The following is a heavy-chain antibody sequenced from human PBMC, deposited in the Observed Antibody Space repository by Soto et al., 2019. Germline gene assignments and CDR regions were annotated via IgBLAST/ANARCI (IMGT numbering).Heavy chain of an antibody. D-gene: IGHD6-19*01. Sequence: GGSLRLSCAASGFTFSSCAMGWVRQAPGKGLEWVSDIIDSGGSTYYADSVKGRFTISRDNSKNTLFLQMNSLRAEDTAIYYCAKSVGSGWSKSDYWGQGTLVTVSS. J-gene: IGHJ4*02. CDR2: IIDSGGST. V-gene: IGHV3-23*01. CDR1: GFTFSSCA. CDR3: AKSVGSGWSKSDY.